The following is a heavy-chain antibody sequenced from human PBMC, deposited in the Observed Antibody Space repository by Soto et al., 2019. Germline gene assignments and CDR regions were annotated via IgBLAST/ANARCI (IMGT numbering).Heavy chain of an antibody. V-gene: IGHV4-59*01. Sequence: SETLSLTCTVSGGSISSYYWNWIRQPPGKGQEWIGDIYYGGGTNYNPSLKSRVTLSVDTSKNQFSLKLSSVTAVDTAVYYCGTSSGGSWKWFDPWGQGTLVTVSS. CDR1: GGSISSYY. CDR3: GTSSGGSWKWFDP. J-gene: IGHJ5*02. D-gene: IGHD2-15*01. CDR2: IYYGGGT.